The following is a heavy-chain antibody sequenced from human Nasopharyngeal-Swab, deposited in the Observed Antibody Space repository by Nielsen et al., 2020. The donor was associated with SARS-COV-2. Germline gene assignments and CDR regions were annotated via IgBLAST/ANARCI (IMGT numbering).Heavy chain of an antibody. D-gene: IGHD3-22*01. J-gene: IGHJ6*02. Sequence: ASVKVSCKASGYTFTSYDINWVRQATGQGLEWMGWMNPNSGNTGYAQKFQGRVTMTRNTSISTAYMELSSLRSEDTAVYYCARGGYFDSSGPTLYYGMDVWGQGTTVTVSS. V-gene: IGHV1-8*01. CDR3: ARGGYFDSSGPTLYYGMDV. CDR1: GYTFTSYD. CDR2: MNPNSGNT.